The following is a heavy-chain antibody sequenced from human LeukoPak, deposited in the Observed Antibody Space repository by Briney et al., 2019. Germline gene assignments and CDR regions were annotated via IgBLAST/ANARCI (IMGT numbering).Heavy chain of an antibody. CDR2: ISGSGGST. J-gene: IGHJ3*02. V-gene: IGHV3-23*01. CDR3: VKGGIVVVTNAFDI. Sequence: PGGSLRLSCAASGFTFSSYGMSWVRQAPGKGLEWVSAISGSGGSTYYADSVKGRFTISRDNSKNTLYLQMNSLRAEDTAVYYCVKGGIVVVTNAFDIWGQGTMVTVSS. D-gene: IGHD3-22*01. CDR1: GFTFSSYG.